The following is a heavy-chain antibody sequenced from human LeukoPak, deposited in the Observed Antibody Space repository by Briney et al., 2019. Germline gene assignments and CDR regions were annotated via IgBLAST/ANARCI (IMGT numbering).Heavy chain of an antibody. CDR1: GGSISSNTW. CDR2: IYYSGST. CDR3: ARRCSTSCYRGDAFDI. D-gene: IGHD2-2*02. Sequence: PSGTLSLTCAVSGGSISSNTWWSWVRQPPGKGLEWIGSIYYSGSTYYNPSLKSRVTISVDTSKNQFSLKLSSVTAADTAVYYCARRCSTSCYRGDAFDIWGQGTMVTVSS. V-gene: IGHV4-39*01. J-gene: IGHJ3*02.